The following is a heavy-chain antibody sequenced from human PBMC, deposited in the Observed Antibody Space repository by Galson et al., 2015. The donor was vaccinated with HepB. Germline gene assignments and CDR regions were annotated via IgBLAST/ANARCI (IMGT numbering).Heavy chain of an antibody. V-gene: IGHV3-9*01. CDR1: GFTFDDYA. D-gene: IGHD3-16*01. CDR3: ARAPKGWGLSDY. CDR2: INWDGVLI. Sequence: SLRLSCAASGFTFDDYAIHWVRQVPGKGLEWVSGINWDGVLINYPDSVNGRFTVSRDNVKNCLYLQMNDLRPEDTALYFCARAPKGWGLSDYWGQGTLVTASS. J-gene: IGHJ4*02.